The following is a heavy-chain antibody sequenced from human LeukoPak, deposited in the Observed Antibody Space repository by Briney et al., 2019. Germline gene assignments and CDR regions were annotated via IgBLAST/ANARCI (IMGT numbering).Heavy chain of an antibody. Sequence: AASVKVSCKASGGTFSSYAISWVRQAPGQGLEWMGGIIPIFGTANYAQKFRGRVTITADESTSTAYMELSSLRSEDTAVYYCARDRGSTKYNWFDPWGQGTLVTVSS. D-gene: IGHD2-2*01. CDR2: IIPIFGTA. J-gene: IGHJ5*02. V-gene: IGHV1-69*01. CDR3: ARDRGSTKYNWFDP. CDR1: GGTFSSYA.